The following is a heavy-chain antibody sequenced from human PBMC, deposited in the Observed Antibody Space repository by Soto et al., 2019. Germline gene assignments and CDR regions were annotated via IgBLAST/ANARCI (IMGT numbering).Heavy chain of an antibody. Sequence: PANTLSLTFRVLGGAIRSYFWTWIRQPPGKGRGWIGYINYTGSTNYNPSHNSRVTMSVDTTKNQYSLSRNSVTTADTAVYYCARERLQYASGPDRIHYGFDPWGQGTLVTVSS. D-gene: IGHD3-10*01. J-gene: IGHJ5*02. CDR1: GGAIRSYF. CDR3: ARERLQYASGPDRIHYGFDP. CDR2: INYTGST. V-gene: IGHV4-59*13.